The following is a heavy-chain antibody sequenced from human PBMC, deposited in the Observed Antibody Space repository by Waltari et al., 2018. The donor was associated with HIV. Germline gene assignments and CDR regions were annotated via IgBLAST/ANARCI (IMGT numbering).Heavy chain of an antibody. CDR2: FDPEQGKT. J-gene: IGHJ5*02. Sequence: QVPLVQSGAEVKKPGASVKVSCKVSGYTLSELSMHWVRQAPGKGLEWMGGFDPEQGKTIYAQNFQGRVTMTEDAATDTAYMELSSLRSEDTAVYYCTTEGLYCSGGTCYSRFDPWCQGTLVTVSS. D-gene: IGHD2-15*01. CDR3: TTEGLYCSGGTCYSRFDP. V-gene: IGHV1-24*01. CDR1: GYTLSELS.